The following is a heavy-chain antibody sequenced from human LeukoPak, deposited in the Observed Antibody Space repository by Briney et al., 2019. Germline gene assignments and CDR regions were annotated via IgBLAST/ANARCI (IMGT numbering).Heavy chain of an antibody. V-gene: IGHV1-69*01. Sequence: GSSVKVSCKASGGTFSSYAISWVRQAPGQGLEWMGGIIPIFGTANYAQKFQGRVTITADESTSTAYMELSSLRSEDTAVYYCARGGYCSGGSCYSRFDPWGQGTLVTVSS. J-gene: IGHJ5*02. D-gene: IGHD2-15*01. CDR1: GGTFSSYA. CDR3: ARGGYCSGGSCYSRFDP. CDR2: IIPIFGTA.